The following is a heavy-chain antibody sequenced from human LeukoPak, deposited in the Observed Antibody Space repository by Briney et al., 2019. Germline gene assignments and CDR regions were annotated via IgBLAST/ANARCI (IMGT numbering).Heavy chain of an antibody. J-gene: IGHJ4*02. Sequence: PGGSLRLSCAASGFTFSSYGMHWVRQAPGKGLEWVAVISYDGSNKYYADSVKGRFTISRDNSKNTLYLQMNSLRAEDTAVYYCARIAVAGRDLDYWGQGTLVTVSS. D-gene: IGHD6-19*01. CDR1: GFTFSSYG. CDR2: ISYDGSNK. CDR3: ARIAVAGRDLDY. V-gene: IGHV3-30*03.